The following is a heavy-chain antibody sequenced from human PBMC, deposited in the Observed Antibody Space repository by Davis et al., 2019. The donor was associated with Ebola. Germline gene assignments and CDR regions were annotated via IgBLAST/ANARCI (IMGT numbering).Heavy chain of an antibody. V-gene: IGHV1-46*01. Sequence: AASVKVSCKASGYTFTSYYMHWVRQAPGQGLEWMGIINPSGGSTSYAQKFQGRVTMTRDTSTSTVYMELSSLRSEDTAVYYCARRRCSSTSCRWGGWFDPWGQGTLVTVSS. J-gene: IGHJ5*02. D-gene: IGHD2-2*01. CDR3: ARRRCSSTSCRWGGWFDP. CDR1: GYTFTSYY. CDR2: INPSGGST.